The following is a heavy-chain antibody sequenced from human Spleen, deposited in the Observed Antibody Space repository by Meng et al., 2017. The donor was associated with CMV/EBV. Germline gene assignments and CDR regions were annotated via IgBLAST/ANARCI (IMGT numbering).Heavy chain of an antibody. Sequence: GESLKISCAASGFTFSSYAMSWVRQAPGKGLEWVSVISGGGTTYYADSVKGRFAISRDNSKKTVYLQMDSLRAEDTAVYYCARTPTIFGVVNKYYFDHWGLGTLVTVSS. V-gene: IGHV3-53*01. CDR3: ARTPTIFGVVNKYYFDH. CDR1: GFTFSSYA. J-gene: IGHJ4*02. CDR2: ISGGGTT. D-gene: IGHD3-3*01.